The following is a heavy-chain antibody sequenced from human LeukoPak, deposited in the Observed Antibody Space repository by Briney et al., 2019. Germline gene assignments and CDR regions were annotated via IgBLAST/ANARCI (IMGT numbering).Heavy chain of an antibody. J-gene: IGHJ4*02. Sequence: GGSLRLSCAASGFTFSSYWMHWVRQVPGKGLEWVSRINVDGRVKTYADSVRGRFTISRDNAKNTVSLQMNSLRAEDTAVYYCVRNIIVVDTPGDDFDFWGQGALVIVSS. V-gene: IGHV3-74*03. CDR3: VRNIIVVDTPGDDFDF. CDR2: INVDGRVK. D-gene: IGHD2-21*01. CDR1: GFTFSSYW.